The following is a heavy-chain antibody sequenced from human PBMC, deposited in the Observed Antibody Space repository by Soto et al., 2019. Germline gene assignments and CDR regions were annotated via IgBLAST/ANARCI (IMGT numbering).Heavy chain of an antibody. CDR1: GFTFSSYG. D-gene: IGHD2-21*02. Sequence: QVQLVESGGGVVQPGRSLRLSCAASGFTFSSYGMHWVRQAPGKGLEWVAVIWYDGSNKYYADSVKGRFTISRDNSKNTLYLQMNSLRAEDTAVYYCARSPSGYCGGDCSDFDYWGQGTLVTVSS. V-gene: IGHV3-33*01. J-gene: IGHJ4*02. CDR2: IWYDGSNK. CDR3: ARSPSGYCGGDCSDFDY.